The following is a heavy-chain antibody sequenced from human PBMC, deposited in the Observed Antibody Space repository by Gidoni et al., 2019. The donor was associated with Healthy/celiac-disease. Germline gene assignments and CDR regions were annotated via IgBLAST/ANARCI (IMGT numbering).Heavy chain of an antibody. CDR1: GGSISSYY. Sequence: QVQLQESGPGLVKPSETLSLTCTVSGGSISSYYWSWIRQPAGKGLDWIGRIYTSGSTNYNPSRNGRVTMSVDTSKNQFSLKLSSVTAADTAVYYCASIRGYFQHWGQGTLVTVSS. D-gene: IGHD3-9*01. V-gene: IGHV4-4*07. CDR2: IYTSGST. J-gene: IGHJ1*01. CDR3: ASIRGYFQH.